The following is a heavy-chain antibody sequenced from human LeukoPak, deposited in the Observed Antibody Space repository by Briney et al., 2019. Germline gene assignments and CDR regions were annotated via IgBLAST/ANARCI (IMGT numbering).Heavy chain of an antibody. CDR3: ARAKGRRYWFDP. Sequence: SETLSLTCTVSGGSISSYYWSWTRQPPGKGLEWIGYIYYSGSTNYNPSLKSRVTISVDTSKNQFSLKLSSVTAADTAVYYCARAKGRRYWFDPWGQGTLVTVSS. CDR1: GGSISSYY. V-gene: IGHV4-59*01. CDR2: IYYSGST. J-gene: IGHJ5*02.